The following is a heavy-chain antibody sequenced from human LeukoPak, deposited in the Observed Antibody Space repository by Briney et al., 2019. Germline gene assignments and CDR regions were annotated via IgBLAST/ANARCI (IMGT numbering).Heavy chain of an antibody. Sequence: SETLSLTCTVSGGSLSSSSYYWGWIRQPPGKGLEWIGSIYYSGNTYYNSSLKSRVTISVDTSKNQFSLKLSSVTAADTAVYYCARHIRYYYYMDVWGKGTTVTVSS. CDR3: ARHIRYYYYMDV. CDR2: IYYSGNT. CDR1: GGSLSSSSYY. J-gene: IGHJ6*03. V-gene: IGHV4-39*01.